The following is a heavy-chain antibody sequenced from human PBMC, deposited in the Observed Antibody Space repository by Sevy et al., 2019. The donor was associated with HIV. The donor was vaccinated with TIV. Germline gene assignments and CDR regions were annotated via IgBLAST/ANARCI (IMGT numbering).Heavy chain of an antibody. J-gene: IGHJ4*02. Sequence: GGSLRLSCAASGFTFSSYSMNWVRQAPGKGLEWVSSISSSSSYIYYADSVKGRFTISRDNAKNALYLQMNGLRAEDTAVYYCARDWGDIVAKTGIDYWGQGTLVTVSS. CDR2: ISSSSSYI. CDR3: ARDWGDIVAKTGIDY. CDR1: GFTFSSYS. V-gene: IGHV3-21*01. D-gene: IGHD5-12*01.